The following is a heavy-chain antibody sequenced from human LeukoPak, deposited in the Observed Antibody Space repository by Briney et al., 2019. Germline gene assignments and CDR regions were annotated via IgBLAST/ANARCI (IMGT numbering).Heavy chain of an antibody. J-gene: IGHJ6*03. CDR1: GYTFTGYY. CDR2: INPNSGGT. V-gene: IGHV1-2*02. CDR3: ARDLTGYYYMDV. Sequence: ASVKVSCKASGYTFTGYYMHWVRQAPGQGLEWMGWINPNSGGTKYAQKFQGRVTMTRDTSISTAYMELSRLRSDDTAVYYCARDLTGYYYMDVWGKGTTVTISS.